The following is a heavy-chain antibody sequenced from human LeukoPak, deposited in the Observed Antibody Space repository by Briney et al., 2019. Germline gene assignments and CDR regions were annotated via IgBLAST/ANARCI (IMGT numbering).Heavy chain of an antibody. D-gene: IGHD2-2*01. CDR1: GGSFSGYY. V-gene: IGHV4-34*01. J-gene: IGHJ6*04. CDR3: ARFVRHCSSTSCYYYYGMDV. CDR2: INHSGST. Sequence: PSETLSLTCAVYGGSFSGYYWSWIRQPPGKGLEWIGEINHSGSTNYNPSLKSRVTISVDTSKNQFSLKLGSVTAADTAVYYCARFVRHCSSTSCYYYYGMDVWGKGTTVTVSS.